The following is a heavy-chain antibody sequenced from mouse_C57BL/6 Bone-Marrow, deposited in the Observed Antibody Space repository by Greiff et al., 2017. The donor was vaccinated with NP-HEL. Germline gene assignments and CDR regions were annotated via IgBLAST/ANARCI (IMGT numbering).Heavy chain of an antibody. Sequence: VQLQQPGAELVMPGASVKLSCKASGYTFTSYWMHWVKQRPGQGLEWIGEIDPSDSYTNYNQKFKGKSTLTVDKSSSTAYMQLSSLTSEDSAVYYCARGGCYYGSIDYWGQGTTHTVSS. CDR2: IDPSDSYT. CDR1: GYTFTSYW. V-gene: IGHV1-69*01. D-gene: IGHD1-1*01. J-gene: IGHJ2*01. CDR3: ARGGCYYGSIDY.